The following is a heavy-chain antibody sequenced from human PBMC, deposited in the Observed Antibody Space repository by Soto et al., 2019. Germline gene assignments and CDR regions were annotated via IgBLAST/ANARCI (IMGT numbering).Heavy chain of an antibody. V-gene: IGHV3-74*01. CDR2: INSDGSST. J-gene: IGHJ4*02. CDR1: GFTFSSYW. CDR3: ARGLGHCSGGSCYFDH. D-gene: IGHD2-15*01. Sequence: EVQLVESGGGLVQPGGSLRLSCAASGFTFSSYWMHWVRQAPGKGLVWVSRINSDGSSTSYADSVKGRFTISRDNAKNTLYLQMNSLRAEDTAVYYCARGLGHCSGGSCYFDHWGQGSLVTVSS.